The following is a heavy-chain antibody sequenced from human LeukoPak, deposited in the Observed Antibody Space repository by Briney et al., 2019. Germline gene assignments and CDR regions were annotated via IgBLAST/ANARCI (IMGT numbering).Heavy chain of an antibody. D-gene: IGHD1-26*01. Sequence: GGSLRLSCAASGFTVSSNYMSWVRQALGRGLEWVSGISVRGGSTYYADSVKGRFTISRDNSKNTLYLQMNSLRAEDTAVYYCAKDSSNIMGARLDYWGQGTLATVSS. CDR3: AKDSSNIMGARLDY. V-gene: IGHV3-23*01. CDR1: GFTVSSNY. CDR2: ISVRGGST. J-gene: IGHJ4*02.